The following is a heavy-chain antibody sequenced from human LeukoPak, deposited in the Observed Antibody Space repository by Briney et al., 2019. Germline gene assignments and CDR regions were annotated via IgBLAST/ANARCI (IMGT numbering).Heavy chain of an antibody. CDR3: ARSLDILTGYYYFDY. D-gene: IGHD3-9*01. V-gene: IGHV4-4*02. J-gene: IGHJ4*02. Sequence: PSETLSLTCAVSGGSISSSNWWSWVRQPPGKGLEWIGEIYHSGSTNYNPSLKSRVTISVDKSKNQFSLKLSSVTAADTAVYYCARSLDILTGYYYFDYWGQGTLVTVSS. CDR1: GGSISSSNW. CDR2: IYHSGST.